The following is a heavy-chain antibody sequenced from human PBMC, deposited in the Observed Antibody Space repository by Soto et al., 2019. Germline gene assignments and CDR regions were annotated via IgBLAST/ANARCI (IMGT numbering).Heavy chain of an antibody. CDR3: ARYTYTSRYSYFGMDV. CDR2: VRSRAYGGTT. Sequence: GGSLRLSCTASGFTFGDYAMIWFRQAPGKGLEWVGVVRSRAYGGTTDYAASVRGSFTISRDDSKSIAYLQMNTLRTEDTAVYYCARYTYTSRYSYFGMDVWGQGTTVTVSS. D-gene: IGHD6-13*01. CDR1: GFTFGDYA. V-gene: IGHV3-49*03. J-gene: IGHJ6*02.